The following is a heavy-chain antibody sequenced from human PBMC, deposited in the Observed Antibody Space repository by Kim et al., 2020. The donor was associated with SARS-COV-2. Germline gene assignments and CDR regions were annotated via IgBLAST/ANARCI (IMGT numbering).Heavy chain of an antibody. CDR3: ARGPGGMDV. J-gene: IGHJ6*02. Sequence: GNPTYAQGSTGRFVLSLDTSVSTAYLQISSLRAEDTAVYYCARGPGGMDVWGQGTTVTVSS. V-gene: IGHV7-4-1*02. CDR2: GNP.